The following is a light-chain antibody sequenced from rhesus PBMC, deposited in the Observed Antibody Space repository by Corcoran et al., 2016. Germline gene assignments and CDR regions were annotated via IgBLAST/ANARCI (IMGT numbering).Light chain of an antibody. CDR2: KAS. CDR1: ENVNNY. CDR3: QHSYGTPFP. V-gene: IGKV1-74*01. J-gene: IGKJ3*01. Sequence: DIQMTQSPSSLSASVGDRVTITCRASENVNNYLHRYQQKPGKAPKFLIYKASTLQSGVPSRFSGSGSGTDYTFTNSSLQSEDVATCYCQHSYGTPFPFGPGTKLDIK.